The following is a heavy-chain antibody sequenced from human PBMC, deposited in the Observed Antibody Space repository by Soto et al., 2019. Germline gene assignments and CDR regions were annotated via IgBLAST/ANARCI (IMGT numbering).Heavy chain of an antibody. CDR1: GGSISSGGYY. D-gene: IGHD5-12*01. V-gene: IGHV4-31*03. CDR2: IYYSGST. CDR3: ARGEEDGYNYYFDY. J-gene: IGHJ4*02. Sequence: SETLSLTCTVSGGSISSGGYYWSWIRQRPGKGLEWIGYIYYSGSTYYNPSLKSRVTISVDTSKNQFSLKLSSVTAADTAVYYCARGEEDGYNYYFDYWGQGTLVTVSS.